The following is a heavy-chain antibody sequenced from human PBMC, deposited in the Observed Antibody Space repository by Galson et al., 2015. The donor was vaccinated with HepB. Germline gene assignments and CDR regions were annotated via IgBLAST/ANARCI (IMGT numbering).Heavy chain of an antibody. D-gene: IGHD1-26*01. V-gene: IGHV1-18*04. CDR1: GYTFNSYT. J-gene: IGHJ6*02. CDR2: ISAYNGNT. Sequence: SVKVSCKASGYTFNSYTINWVRQAPGQGLEWMGWISAYNGNTNYAHKLQGRVTMTTDTSTSTAYLELKSLRSGDTAVYYCARGGGSSARGMDVWGQGTTVTVSS. CDR3: ARGGGSSARGMDV.